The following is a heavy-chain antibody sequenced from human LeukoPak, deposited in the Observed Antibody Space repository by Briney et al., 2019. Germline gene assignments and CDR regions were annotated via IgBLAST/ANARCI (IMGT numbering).Heavy chain of an antibody. CDR1: SGSISSYY. V-gene: IGHV4-4*07. J-gene: IGHJ5*02. Sequence: PSETLSLTCTVSSGSISSYYWSWIRQPAGKGLEWIGRIYTSGSTNYNPSLKSRVTVSVDTSKNQFSLKLSSVTAADTAVYYCARVRYCSSTSCRNYNWFDPWGQGTLVTVSS. CDR2: IYTSGST. CDR3: ARVRYCSSTSCRNYNWFDP. D-gene: IGHD2-2*01.